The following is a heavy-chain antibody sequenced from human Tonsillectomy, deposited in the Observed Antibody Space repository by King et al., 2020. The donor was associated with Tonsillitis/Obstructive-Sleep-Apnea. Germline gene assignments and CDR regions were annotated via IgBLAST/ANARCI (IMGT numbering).Heavy chain of an antibody. Sequence: VQLVESGGGVVQPGRSLRLSCAASGFTFSSYGMHWVRQAPGKGLEWVAVISYDGSNKYDADSVKGRFTISRDNSKNTLYLQMNSLRAEDTAVYYCAKDGRDAFDIWGQGTMVTVSS. V-gene: IGHV3-30*18. CDR3: AKDGRDAFDI. J-gene: IGHJ3*02. CDR2: ISYDGSNK. CDR1: GFTFSSYG.